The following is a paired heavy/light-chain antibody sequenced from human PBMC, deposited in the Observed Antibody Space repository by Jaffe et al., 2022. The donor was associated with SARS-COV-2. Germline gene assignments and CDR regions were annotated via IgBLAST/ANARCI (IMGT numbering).Heavy chain of an antibody. CDR1: GYTFTAYT. V-gene: IGHV1-3*01. Sequence: QVQLVQSGAEVKKPGASVKVSCKASGYTFTAYTVHWLRQAPGQRPEYMGWINPDRGNTRSSQKFQDRVTITRDTSANTAYLELNSLTSEDTAVYYCARVRRPHPPYDAYDVWGQGTKVTVSS. J-gene: IGHJ3*01. D-gene: IGHD3-16*01. CDR3: ARVRRPHPPYDAYDV. CDR2: INPDRGNT.
Light chain of an antibody. CDR2: DAS. CDR3: QQHDFPPIT. CDR1: QGISNY. Sequence: DIQMTQSPSSLSASVGDRVTITCQASQGISNYLNWYQQKPGKAPKLLIYDASNLETGVPSRFSGSGSGTHFSFTISSLQPEDIATYYCQQHDFPPITFGQGTRLEI. V-gene: IGKV1-33*01. J-gene: IGKJ5*01.